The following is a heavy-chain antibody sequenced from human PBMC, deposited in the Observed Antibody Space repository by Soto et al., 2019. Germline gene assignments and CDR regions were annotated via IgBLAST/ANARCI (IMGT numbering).Heavy chain of an antibody. J-gene: IGHJ5*02. V-gene: IGHV4-61*01. CDR3: ARSTVTTSGNWFDP. CDR2: IHYSGST. CDR1: GGSVNIGTCY. Sequence: PSETLSLTCTVPGGSVNIGTCYWSWIRQPPGKGLEWIGFIHYSGSTNYNPSLKSRLTISLDTSKNQFSLKLSSVTAADTAVYYCARSTVTTSGNWFDPWGQGTLVTVSS. D-gene: IGHD4-17*01.